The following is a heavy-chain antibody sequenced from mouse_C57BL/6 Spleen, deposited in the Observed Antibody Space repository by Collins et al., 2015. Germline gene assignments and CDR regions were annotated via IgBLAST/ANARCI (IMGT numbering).Heavy chain of an antibody. J-gene: IGHJ1*03. D-gene: IGHD2-3*01. CDR3: ARRWLLRDWYFDV. CDR2: IWSGGST. Sequence: QVQLKQSGPGLVQPSQSLSITCTVSGFSLTSYGVHWVRQSPGKGLEWLGVIWSGGSTDYNAAFISRLSISKDNSKSQVFFKMNSLQADDTAMYYCARRWLLRDWYFDVWGTGTTVTVSS. V-gene: IGHV2-2*01. CDR1: GFSLTSYG.